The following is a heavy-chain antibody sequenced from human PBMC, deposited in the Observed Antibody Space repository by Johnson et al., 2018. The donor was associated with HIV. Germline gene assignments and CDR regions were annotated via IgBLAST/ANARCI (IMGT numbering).Heavy chain of an antibody. V-gene: IGHV3-30*02. D-gene: IGHD3-10*01. Sequence: QVQLVESGGGVVQPGESLRLSCAESGFIFSSYDMHWVRQAPGKGLEWVAFIRYDGSNKYYVDSVKGRFTISRDNSKNTFYLQMNSLRGDDTAVYYCAKDPTDFGADWAFDIWGQGTMVTVSS. CDR3: AKDPTDFGADWAFDI. CDR2: IRYDGSNK. J-gene: IGHJ3*02. CDR1: GFIFSSYD.